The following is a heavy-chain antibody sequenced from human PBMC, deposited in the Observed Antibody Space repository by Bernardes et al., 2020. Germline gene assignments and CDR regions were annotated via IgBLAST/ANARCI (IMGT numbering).Heavy chain of an antibody. Sequence: ASVKVSCKASGYTFASYPMHWVRQAPEQRPEWMGWINAGNGDTKYSQKFQGRVTFSRDTSATTVYMELSSLRSDDTALYYCARDRKYFGSGFAPDAFDIWGQGTMVTVSS. V-gene: IGHV1-3*01. CDR3: ARDRKYFGSGFAPDAFDI. D-gene: IGHD3-10*01. CDR1: GYTFASYP. CDR2: INAGNGDT. J-gene: IGHJ3*02.